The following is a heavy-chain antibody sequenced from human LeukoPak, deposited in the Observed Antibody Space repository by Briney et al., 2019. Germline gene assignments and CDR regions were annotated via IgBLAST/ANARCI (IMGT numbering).Heavy chain of an antibody. V-gene: IGHV4-61*01. CDR2: IYYSGST. CDR3: ARRGYGRNYFDY. CDR1: GGSVSSGSYY. Sequence: SETLSLTCTVSGGSVSSGSYYWSWVRQPPGKGLEWIGYIYYSGSTNYNPSLKSRVTISVDTSKNQFSLKLSSVTAADTAVYYCARRGYGRNYFDYWGQGTLVTVSS. D-gene: IGHD5-18*01. J-gene: IGHJ4*02.